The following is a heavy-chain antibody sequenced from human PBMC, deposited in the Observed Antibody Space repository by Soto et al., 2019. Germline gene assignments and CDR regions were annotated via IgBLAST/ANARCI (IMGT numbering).Heavy chain of an antibody. J-gene: IGHJ5*02. V-gene: IGHV3-30*18. CDR2: ISYDGSNK. CDR1: GFTFSSYG. CDR3: AKDWNPRYIAAAEGGPNWFDP. D-gene: IGHD6-13*01. Sequence: GGSLRLSCAASGFTFSSYGMHWVRQAPGKGLEWVAVISYDGSNKYYADSVKGRFTTSRDNAKNTRNLQMNSLRAEDTAVAYWAKDWNPRYIAAAEGGPNWFDPWGQGTLVTVSS.